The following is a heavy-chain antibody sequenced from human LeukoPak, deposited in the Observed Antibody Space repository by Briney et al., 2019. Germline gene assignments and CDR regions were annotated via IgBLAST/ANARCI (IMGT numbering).Heavy chain of an antibody. V-gene: IGHV3-72*01. Sequence: GGSLRLSCAASGFTFSDHYMDRVRQAPGKGLEWVGRTRNKANSYTTEYAASVKGRFTISRDDSKNSLYLQMNSLKTEDTAVYYCAREVDYYGSGFTTYGMDVWGQGTTVTVSS. D-gene: IGHD3-10*01. CDR3: AREVDYYGSGFTTYGMDV. J-gene: IGHJ6*02. CDR2: TRNKANSYTT. CDR1: GFTFSDHY.